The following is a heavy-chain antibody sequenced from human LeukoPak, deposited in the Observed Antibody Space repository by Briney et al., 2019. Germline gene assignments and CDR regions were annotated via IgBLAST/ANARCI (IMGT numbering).Heavy chain of an antibody. CDR3: ARNSSSGFFDY. CDR2: MYNSVSI. Sequence: SETLSLTCVVSGYSIRNGDYGGWIRQSPGKGLEWIASMYNSVSIHYNPSLKSRVTILVDTSKNEFSLKMRSVTAADTAVYYCARNSSSGFFDYWGQGTLATVSS. J-gene: IGHJ4*02. V-gene: IGHV4-38-2*01. CDR1: GYSIRNGDY. D-gene: IGHD6-6*01.